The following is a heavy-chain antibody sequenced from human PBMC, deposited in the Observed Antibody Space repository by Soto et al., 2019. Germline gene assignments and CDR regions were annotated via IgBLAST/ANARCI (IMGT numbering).Heavy chain of an antibody. J-gene: IGHJ4*01. Sequence: SETLSLTCTVSGGSISSYYWSWIRQPPGKGLEWIGYIYYSGSTNYNPSLKSRVTISVDTSKNQFSLKLDSVTAADTAVYYCASIWFGDFDYWGHGTQVTVSS. CDR2: IYYSGST. D-gene: IGHD3-10*01. CDR3: ASIWFGDFDY. V-gene: IGHV4-59*08. CDR1: GGSISSYY.